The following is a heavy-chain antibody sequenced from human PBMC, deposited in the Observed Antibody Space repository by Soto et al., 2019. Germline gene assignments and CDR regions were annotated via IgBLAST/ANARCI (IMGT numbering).Heavy chain of an antibody. V-gene: IGHV1-24*01. Sequence: ASVKVSCKVSGYTLTELSMPWVRQAPGKGLEWMGGFDPEDGETIYAQKFQGRVTMTEDTSTDTAYMELSSLRSEDTAVYYCATAIVVVXXAPFDYWGQGTLVTVSS. D-gene: IGHD2-2*01. CDR3: ATAIVVVXXAPFDY. J-gene: IGHJ4*02. CDR1: GYTLTELS. CDR2: FDPEDGET.